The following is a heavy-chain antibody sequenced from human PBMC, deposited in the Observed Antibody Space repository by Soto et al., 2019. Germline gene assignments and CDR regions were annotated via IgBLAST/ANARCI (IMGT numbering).Heavy chain of an antibody. CDR3: AHRYGGNFYRWYFDF. V-gene: IGHV2-5*01. Sequence: SGPTLVNPAQTLTLTCTFSGFSLSTSGAGVGWIRQPAGKALEWLALISWKDDKRYNPGLKSRLSITKDTSKSQVVLSLTNVDPVDTATYFCAHRYGGNFYRWYFDFWGQGTLVTVSS. D-gene: IGHD4-17*01. J-gene: IGHJ4*02. CDR1: GFSLSTSGAG. CDR2: ISWKDDK.